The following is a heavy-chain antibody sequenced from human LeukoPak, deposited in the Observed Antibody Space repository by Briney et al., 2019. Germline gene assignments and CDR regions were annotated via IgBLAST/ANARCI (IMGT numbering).Heavy chain of an antibody. V-gene: IGHV1-18*01. CDR2: ISAYNGNT. J-gene: IGHJ3*02. Sequence: GASVKVSCKASGYTLTSYGLSWVRQAPGQGLEWMGWISAYNGNTNYPQKLQGRVTMTTDTSTSTAYMELRSLGSDDTAVYYCARDYYGSGSQVAFHIWGQGTMVTVSS. D-gene: IGHD3-10*01. CDR1: GYTLTSYG. CDR3: ARDYYGSGSQVAFHI.